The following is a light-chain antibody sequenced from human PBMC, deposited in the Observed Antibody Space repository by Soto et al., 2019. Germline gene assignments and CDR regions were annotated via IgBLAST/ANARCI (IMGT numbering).Light chain of an antibody. J-gene: IGKJ1*01. Sequence: EIVMTQSPATLSVSPGERATLSCRASQSIRSSLAWHQQRPGQAPRLLIYEASTRAPGIPARFSGSVSGTEFTLTISSLQSEDFAVYYCQQYDYLWTFGQGTKVDIK. V-gene: IGKV3-15*01. CDR2: EAS. CDR1: QSIRSS. CDR3: QQYDYLWT.